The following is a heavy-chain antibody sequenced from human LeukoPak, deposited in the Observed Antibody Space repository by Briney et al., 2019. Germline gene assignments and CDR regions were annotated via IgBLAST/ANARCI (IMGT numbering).Heavy chain of an antibody. CDR2: FDPEDGET. D-gene: IGHD3-16*02. CDR3: ATIRYDYVWGSYRSFDY. Sequence: ASVKVSCKVSGYTLTELSMHWVRQAPGKGLEWMGGFDPEDGETIYAQKFQGRVTMTEDTSTDTPYMELSSLRSEDTAVYYCATIRYDYVWGSYRSFDYWGQGTLVTVSS. J-gene: IGHJ4*02. CDR1: GYTLTELS. V-gene: IGHV1-24*01.